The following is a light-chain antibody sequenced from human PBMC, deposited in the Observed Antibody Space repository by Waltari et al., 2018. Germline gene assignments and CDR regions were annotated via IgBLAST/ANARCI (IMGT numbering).Light chain of an antibody. V-gene: IGLV2-14*01. Sequence: SALTQPASVSGSLGQSITFSCTGTSSDVGGYNYVAWYQQYPGKAPKLMIHDVSNRPSGVSLRFSCSKSGNTASLTISGLQADDEADYYCISYSRATPGNVVIGGGTKLTVL. CDR3: ISYSRATPGNVV. CDR1: SSDVGGYNY. CDR2: DVS. J-gene: IGLJ2*01.